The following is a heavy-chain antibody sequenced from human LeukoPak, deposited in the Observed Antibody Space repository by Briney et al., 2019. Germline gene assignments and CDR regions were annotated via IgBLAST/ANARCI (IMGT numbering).Heavy chain of an antibody. CDR3: ARDHWGAVAGFDY. CDR2: INPNSGGT. D-gene: IGHD6-19*01. J-gene: IGHJ4*02. Sequence: ASVKVSCKASGYTFTGYYMHWVRPAPGQGLEWMGWINPNSGGTNYAQKFQGRVTMTRDTSISTAYMELSRLRSDDTAVHYCARDHWGAVAGFDYWGQGTLVTVSS. V-gene: IGHV1-2*02. CDR1: GYTFTGYY.